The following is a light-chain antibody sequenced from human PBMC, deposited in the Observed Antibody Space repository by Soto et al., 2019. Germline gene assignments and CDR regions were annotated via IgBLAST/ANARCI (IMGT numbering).Light chain of an antibody. J-gene: IGKJ1*01. CDR2: GAS. V-gene: IGKV3-20*01. Sequence: EIVLTQSPGTLSLSPWEIATLSCWASQSVSNNYLAWYQQKPGQAPRLLIYGASNRATGIPDRLSGSGSGTDFTLTISRLEPEDFAVYYCQQYNNWPPWTFGQGTKVDIK. CDR1: QSVSNNY. CDR3: QQYNNWPPWT.